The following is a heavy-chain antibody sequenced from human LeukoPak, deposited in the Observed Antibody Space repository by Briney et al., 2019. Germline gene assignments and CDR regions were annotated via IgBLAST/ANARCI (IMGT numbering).Heavy chain of an antibody. V-gene: IGHV4-61*08. J-gene: IGHJ3*02. CDR1: GGSISSGGYY. CDR2: IYYSGST. CDR3: ASPGELELYAFDI. Sequence: SQTLSLTCTVSGGSISSGGYYWSWIRQPPGKGLEWIGYIYYSGSTNYNPSLKSRVTISVDTSKNQFSLKLSSVTAADTAVYYCASPGELELYAFDIWGQGTMVTVSS. D-gene: IGHD3-16*02.